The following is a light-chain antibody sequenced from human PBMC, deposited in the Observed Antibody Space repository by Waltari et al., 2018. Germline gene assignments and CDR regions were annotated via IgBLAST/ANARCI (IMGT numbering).Light chain of an antibody. V-gene: IGLV2-8*01. CDR1: SSDVGGYNY. Sequence: QSALTQPRSVSGSPGQSVTISCSGTSSDVGGYNYVSWYQQHPGEAPKLILFEVAKRPSGVPDRFSGSKSGSLAALTVSGRRTEDEADYYCSSYAGSSTYVFGTGTTVTVL. CDR3: SSYAGSSTYV. J-gene: IGLJ1*01. CDR2: EVA.